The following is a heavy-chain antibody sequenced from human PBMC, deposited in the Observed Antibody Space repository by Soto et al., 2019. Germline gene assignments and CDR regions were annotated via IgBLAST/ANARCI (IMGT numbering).Heavy chain of an antibody. V-gene: IGHV4-38-2*02. CDR1: GYSISSGYY. D-gene: IGHD2-2*01. CDR3: ARDRYCSSTSCYDAFDI. CDR2: IYHSGST. J-gene: IGHJ3*02. Sequence: PSETLSLTCTVSGYSISSGYYWGWIRQPPGKVLEWIGSIYHSGSTYYNPSLKSRVTISVDTSKNQFALKLSCVTAADTAVYYCARDRYCSSTSCYDAFDIWGQGTMVTVSS.